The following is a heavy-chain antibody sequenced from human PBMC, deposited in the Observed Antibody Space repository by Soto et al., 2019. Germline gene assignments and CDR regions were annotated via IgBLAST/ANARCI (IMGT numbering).Heavy chain of an antibody. CDR3: ARGSAYYDFWSGYPNGNWFDP. CDR2: FIPIFGTA. Sequence: QVQLVQSGAEVKKPGSSVKVSCKASGGTFSSYAISWVRQAPGQGLEWMGGFIPIFGTANYAQKFQGRVTITADESTSTAYMELSSLRSEDTAVYYCARGSAYYDFWSGYPNGNWFDPWGQGTLVTVSS. D-gene: IGHD3-3*01. V-gene: IGHV1-69*01. CDR1: GGTFSSYA. J-gene: IGHJ5*02.